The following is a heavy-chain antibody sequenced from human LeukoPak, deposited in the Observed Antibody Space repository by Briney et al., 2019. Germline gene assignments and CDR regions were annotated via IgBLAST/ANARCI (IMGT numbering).Heavy chain of an antibody. CDR2: IFYSGST. J-gene: IGHJ4*02. CDR3: ARRVVVAAFFDY. V-gene: IGHV4-39*07. CDR1: GGSISTSNYY. Sequence: SETLSLTCTVSGGSISTSNYYWGWIRQPPGKGLEWIGNIFYSGSTYYSPSLKSRVTISLDTSKNQFSLKLSSVTAADTAVYYCARRVVVAAFFDYWGQGTLVTVSS. D-gene: IGHD2-15*01.